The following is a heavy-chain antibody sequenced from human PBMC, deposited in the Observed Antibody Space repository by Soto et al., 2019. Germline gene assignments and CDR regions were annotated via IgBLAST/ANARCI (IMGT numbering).Heavy chain of an antibody. J-gene: IGHJ3*02. CDR3: ARASMVRGVMSFDI. Sequence: PGGSLRLSCAASGFTFTSYAMHWVRQAPGQRLEWMGWINAGNGNTKYSQKFQGRVTITRDASASTAYMELSSLRSEDTAVYYCARASMVRGVMSFDIWGQGTMVTVSS. V-gene: IGHV1-3*01. CDR2: INAGNGNT. CDR1: GFTFTSYA. D-gene: IGHD3-10*01.